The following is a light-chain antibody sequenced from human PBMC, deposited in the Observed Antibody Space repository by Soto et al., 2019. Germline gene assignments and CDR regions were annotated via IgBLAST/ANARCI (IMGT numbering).Light chain of an antibody. CDR2: GVS. CDR1: SSDIGSYNY. J-gene: IGLJ2*01. CDR3: SSYTFSSTLVV. Sequence: QSTLTQPACVSGSPGQSITISCTGTSSDIGSYNYVSWYQQLPGKVPKLMIYGVSNRPSGVSNRFSGSKSGNTASLTISGLQAEDEADYYCSSYTFSSTLVVFGGGTKVTVL. V-gene: IGLV2-14*03.